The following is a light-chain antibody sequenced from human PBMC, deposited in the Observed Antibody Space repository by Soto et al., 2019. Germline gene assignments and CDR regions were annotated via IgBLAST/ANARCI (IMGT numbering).Light chain of an antibody. CDR1: QSVSNNY. Sequence: EMVLTQSPGTLSLSPGGRATLSCRASQSVSNNYLAWYQQKPGQAPRLLIYGASNRATGTPDRFSGSGSGTDFTLTISRLEPEDFAVYYCQQYGSSGTLGQGTKVDIK. J-gene: IGKJ1*01. CDR3: QQYGSSGT. CDR2: GAS. V-gene: IGKV3-20*01.